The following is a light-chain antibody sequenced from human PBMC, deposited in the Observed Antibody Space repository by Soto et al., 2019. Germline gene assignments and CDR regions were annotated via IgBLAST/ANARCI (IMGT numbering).Light chain of an antibody. J-gene: IGKJ1*01. CDR2: AAS. Sequence: DIQMTQSPSSLSASVGDRVTITCRASQGISNYLAWYQQKPGKVPKLLIYAASTLQSGVPSRFSGSGSGTDFTLTTSSLQPEDVATYYWQKYNSAPPWTFGQGTKVEIK. CDR3: QKYNSAPPWT. V-gene: IGKV1-27*01. CDR1: QGISNY.